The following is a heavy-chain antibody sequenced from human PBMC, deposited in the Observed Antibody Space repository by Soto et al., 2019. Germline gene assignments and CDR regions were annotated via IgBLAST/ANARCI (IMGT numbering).Heavy chain of an antibody. CDR1: GYSFSSYY. J-gene: IGHJ4*02. V-gene: IGHV5-51*01. Sequence: GESLKISCKGSGYSFSSYYICWVRQMPGKGLQWRGVIYSGDSDTRYSPSFKSQVTISADKSISTAYLQWSSLKASDTAMYYCENRALEVRAADFTYLGQGTLVTVSS. CDR2: IYSGDSDT. D-gene: IGHD2-15*01. CDR3: ENRALEVRAADFTY.